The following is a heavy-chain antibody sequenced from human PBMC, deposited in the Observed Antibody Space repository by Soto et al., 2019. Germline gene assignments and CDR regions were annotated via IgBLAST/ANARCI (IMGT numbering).Heavy chain of an antibody. CDR2: ISYDGSNK. J-gene: IGHJ4*02. V-gene: IGHV3-30-3*01. Sequence: QVRLVESGGGVVQPGRSLRLSCAASGFTFSSYAMHWVRQAPGKGLEWVAVISYDGSNKYYADSVKGRFTISRDNSKNTLYRQMNSLRAEDTAVYYCARDLKGVGICGVLRYWGQGTLVTVSS. CDR1: GFTFSSYA. D-gene: IGHD3-3*01. CDR3: ARDLKGVGICGVLRY.